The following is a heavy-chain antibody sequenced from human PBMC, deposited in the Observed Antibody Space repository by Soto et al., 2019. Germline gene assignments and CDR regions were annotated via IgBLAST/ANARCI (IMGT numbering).Heavy chain of an antibody. J-gene: IGHJ4*02. D-gene: IGHD1-26*01. V-gene: IGHV1-69*01. CDR3: ARGVGAYYFDY. CDR2: LIPIFGTT. CDR1: GGTFSTYA. Sequence: QVQLVQSGAEVKKPGSSVKVSCKASGGTFSTYAITWVRQAPGQGLEWLGGLIPIFGTTDYARKFQGRVTITAAESTSTVFSELSSLTSEDTAVYYCARGVGAYYFDYWGQGTLVTVSS.